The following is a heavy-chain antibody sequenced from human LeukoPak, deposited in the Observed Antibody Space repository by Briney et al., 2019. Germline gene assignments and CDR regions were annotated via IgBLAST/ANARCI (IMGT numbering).Heavy chain of an antibody. Sequence: GGSLRLSCAASGFSFISYGMHCVRQAPGKGLEWVGVISDDGRRKDYADSVKGRFTISRDNSKDTLYLQMNSLRAEDTAVYYCAKRPSDYGDYVSYFDYWGQGTLVTVSS. J-gene: IGHJ4*02. CDR2: ISDDGRRK. CDR3: AKRPSDYGDYVSYFDY. CDR1: GFSFISYG. V-gene: IGHV3-30*18. D-gene: IGHD4-17*01.